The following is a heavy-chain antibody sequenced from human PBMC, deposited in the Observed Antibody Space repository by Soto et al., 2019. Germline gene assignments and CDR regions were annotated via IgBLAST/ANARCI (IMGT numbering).Heavy chain of an antibody. D-gene: IGHD2-2*01. CDR2: IWYDGSNK. Sequence: PGGSLRLSCAASGFTFSSYGMHWVRQAPGKGLEWVAVIWYDGSNKYYADSVKGRFTISRDNSKNTLYLQMNSLRAEDTAVYYCARDKDIVVGLHYYYYMDGWGKGTTVTVSS. CDR3: ARDKDIVVGLHYYYYMDG. J-gene: IGHJ6*03. V-gene: IGHV3-33*01. CDR1: GFTFSSYG.